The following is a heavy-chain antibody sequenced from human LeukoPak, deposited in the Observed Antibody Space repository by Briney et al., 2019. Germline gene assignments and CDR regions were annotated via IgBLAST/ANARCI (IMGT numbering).Heavy chain of an antibody. V-gene: IGHV3-21*01. CDR3: ARARSGWYFDY. CDR2: ISSSSSYI. J-gene: IGHJ4*02. D-gene: IGHD6-19*01. CDR1: GFTFSSYS. Sequence: GGYLRLSCAASGFTFSSYSMNWVRQAPGKGLEWVSSISSSSSYIYYADSVKGRFTISRDNAKNSLYLQMNSLRAEDTAVYYCARARSGWYFDYWGQGTLVTVSS.